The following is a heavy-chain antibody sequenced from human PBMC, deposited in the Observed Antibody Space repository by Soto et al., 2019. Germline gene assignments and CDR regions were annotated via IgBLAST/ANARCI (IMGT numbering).Heavy chain of an antibody. J-gene: IGHJ4*02. CDR1: GYTFTSYY. CDR3: ARSIVVVTALDY. V-gene: IGHV1-46*01. CDR2: INPSGGST. D-gene: IGHD2-21*02. Sequence: GASVKVSCKSSGYTFTSYYMHWVRQAPGQGLEWMGIINPSGGSTSYAQKFQGRVTITRDTSASTAYMELSSLRSEDTAVYYCARSIVVVTALDYWGQGMLVTVSS.